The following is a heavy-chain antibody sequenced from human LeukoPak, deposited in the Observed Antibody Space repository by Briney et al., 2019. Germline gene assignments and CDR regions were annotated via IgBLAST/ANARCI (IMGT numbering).Heavy chain of an antibody. V-gene: IGHV4-59*01. J-gene: IGHJ4*02. CDR2: IYYSGST. CDR3: ARVRGPGIAVAGYVDY. CDR1: GGSISSYY. Sequence: SETLSLTCTVSGGSISSYYWSWIRQPPGKGLEWIGYIYYSGSTNYNPSLKSRVTISVDTSKNQFSLKLSSVTAVDTAVYYCARVRGPGIAVAGYVDYWGQGTLVTVSS. D-gene: IGHD6-19*01.